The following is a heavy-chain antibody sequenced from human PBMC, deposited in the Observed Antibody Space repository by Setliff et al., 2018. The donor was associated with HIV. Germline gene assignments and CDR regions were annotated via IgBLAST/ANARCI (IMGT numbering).Heavy chain of an antibody. D-gene: IGHD3-22*01. V-gene: IGHV2-70*01. Sequence: GSGPTLVNPTETLTLTCTVSGFSLSNTRMGVSWIRQPPGKALEWLAHIDWDDDKNYSTSLKTRLSISKDTSKKQVVLTMTNMDPVDTATYYCARSYRPRMSMIVGPDDAFDIWGQGTMVTVSS. CDR3: ARSYRPRMSMIVGPDDAFDI. J-gene: IGHJ3*02. CDR1: GFSLSNTRMG. CDR2: IDWDDDK.